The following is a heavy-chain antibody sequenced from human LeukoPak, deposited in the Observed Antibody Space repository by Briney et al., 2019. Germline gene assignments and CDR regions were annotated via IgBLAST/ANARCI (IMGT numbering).Heavy chain of an antibody. Sequence: NRGESLKIPCKGSGYSFTDYWIGWVRQMPGKGLEWMGIIYPGDSDARYNPSFQGQVTISVDNSINTAYLQCSSLKASDTAMYFCARQRVTARPGDYYYGMDVWGQGTTVTVSS. CDR2: IYPGDSDA. V-gene: IGHV5-51*01. J-gene: IGHJ6*02. CDR3: ARQRVTARPGDYYYGMDV. CDR1: GYSFTDYW. D-gene: IGHD6-6*01.